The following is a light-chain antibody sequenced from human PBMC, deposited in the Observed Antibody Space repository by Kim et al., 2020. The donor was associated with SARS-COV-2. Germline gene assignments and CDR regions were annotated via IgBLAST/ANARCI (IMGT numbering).Light chain of an antibody. Sequence: ELTQPPSASGTPGQRVTISCSGSSSNIGSNPVNWYQQVPGTAPKLLIYSNNQRPSGVPDRFSGSASGTSASLTISGLQSEDEADYYCAPWDDNLNGPVFGGGTQLTVL. J-gene: IGLJ3*02. CDR3: APWDDNLNGPV. V-gene: IGLV1-44*01. CDR1: SSNIGSNP. CDR2: SNN.